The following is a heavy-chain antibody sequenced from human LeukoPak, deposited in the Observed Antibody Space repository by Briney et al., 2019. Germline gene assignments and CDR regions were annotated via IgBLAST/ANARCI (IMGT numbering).Heavy chain of an antibody. CDR1: CGSISRSNSF. CDR3: SRFENYILEDLFDP. Sequence: PSETLSLTCPVPCGSISRSNSFWGWIRQPPGKGLEWIGTICYSGSTFYSPSLKSRVTLSVDTSKNQFSHFLSSVTAADPAVYYCSRFENYILEDLFDPWGQGTLVTVSS. J-gene: IGHJ5*02. V-gene: IGHV4-39*01. D-gene: IGHD5-24*01. CDR2: ICYSGST.